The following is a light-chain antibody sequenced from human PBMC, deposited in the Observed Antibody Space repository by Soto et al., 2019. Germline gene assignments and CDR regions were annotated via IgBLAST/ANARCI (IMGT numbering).Light chain of an antibody. Sequence: EIVMTQSPPTLSVSPGERATLSCRASQNVENKFAGYQQRPGQAPRLLIYAASTRAPGVPARFSGSGSGTEFTLTIIGLQSDDFSLFFCQHYYKCRLRCGGGTKVQIK. J-gene: IGKJ4*02. CDR1: QNVENK. CDR2: AAS. V-gene: IGKV3-15*01. CDR3: QHYYKCRLR.